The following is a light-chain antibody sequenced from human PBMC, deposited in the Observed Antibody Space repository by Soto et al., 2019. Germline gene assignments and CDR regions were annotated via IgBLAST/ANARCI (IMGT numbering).Light chain of an antibody. CDR1: ISDLPRYEY. CDR2: EVT. CDR3: SSYTDSSTLGLYV. Sequence: QSLLTQPASVSGSPGQSITISCTGTISDLPRYEYVSWYQQHPGKAPRLMIYEVTYRPSGVSNRFSGSKSGSTASLTISGLQAEDEADYYCSSYTDSSTLGLYVFGTGTKVTVL. J-gene: IGLJ1*01. V-gene: IGLV2-14*01.